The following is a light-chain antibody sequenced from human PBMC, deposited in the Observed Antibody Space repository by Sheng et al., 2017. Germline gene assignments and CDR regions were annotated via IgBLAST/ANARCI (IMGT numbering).Light chain of an antibody. CDR3: QQSYYTPPWT. CDR2: AAS. J-gene: IGKJ1*01. Sequence: DIQMTQSPSSLSASVGDRVTITCRASQTISIFLNWYQQKPGKPPRFLIYAASSLQSGVPSRFSGSGSETNFTLTISSLQPEDFATYYCQQSYYTPPWTFGQGTKVEIK. CDR1: QTISIF. V-gene: IGKV1-39*01.